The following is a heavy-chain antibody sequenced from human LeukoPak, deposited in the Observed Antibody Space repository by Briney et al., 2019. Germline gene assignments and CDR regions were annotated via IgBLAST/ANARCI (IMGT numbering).Heavy chain of an antibody. CDR3: ASRLGYCSGGSCYALDY. CDR2: IYHSGST. D-gene: IGHD2-15*01. CDR1: GGSISSSNW. Sequence: PSQTLSLTCAVSGGSISSSNWWSWVRQPPGKGLEWIGEIYHSGSTNYNPSLKSRVTISVDKSKNQFSLKLSSVTAADTAVYYCASRLGYCSGGSCYALDYWGQGTLVTVSS. J-gene: IGHJ4*02. V-gene: IGHV4-4*02.